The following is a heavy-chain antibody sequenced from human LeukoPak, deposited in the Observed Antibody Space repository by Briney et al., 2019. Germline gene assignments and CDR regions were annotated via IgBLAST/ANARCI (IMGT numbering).Heavy chain of an antibody. J-gene: IGHJ4*02. CDR2: IYTSGST. V-gene: IGHV4-4*07. D-gene: IGHD2-21*01. Sequence: SETPSLTCTVSGGSISSYYWSWIRQPAGKGLEWIGRIYTSGSTNYNPSLKSRVTMSVDTSKNQFSLKLSSVTAADTAVYYCARDLGCGGDCYYFDYWGQGTLVTVSS. CDR1: GGSISSYY. CDR3: ARDLGCGGDCYYFDY.